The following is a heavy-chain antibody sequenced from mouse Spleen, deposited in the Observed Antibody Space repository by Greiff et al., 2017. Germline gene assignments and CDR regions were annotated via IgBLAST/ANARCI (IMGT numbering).Heavy chain of an antibody. V-gene: IGHV1-84*02. CDR3: ARGYGSSYGYYFDY. CDR2: IYPGSGNT. CDR1: GYTFTDYY. D-gene: IGHD1-1*01. J-gene: IGHJ2*01. Sequence: VQVVESGPELVKPGASVKISCKASGYTFTDYYINWVKQKPGQGLEWIGWIYPGSGNTKYNEKFKGKATLTVDTSSSTAYMQLSSLTSEDTAVYFCARGYGSSYGYYFDYWGQGTTLTVSS.